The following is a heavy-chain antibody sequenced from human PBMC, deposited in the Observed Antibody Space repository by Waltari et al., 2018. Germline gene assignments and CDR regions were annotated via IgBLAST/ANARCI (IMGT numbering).Heavy chain of an antibody. V-gene: IGHV1-2*06. CDR2: INPNSGGT. Sequence: QVQLVQSGAEVKKPGASVKVSCKASGYTFTGYYMHWVRQAPGQGLEWMGRINPNSGGTNYAQKFQGRGSMPRDTSISTAYMELSRLRSADTAVYYCARDPGYSSSWYVYWGQGTLVTVSS. D-gene: IGHD6-13*01. CDR3: ARDPGYSSSWYVY. J-gene: IGHJ4*02. CDR1: GYTFTGYY.